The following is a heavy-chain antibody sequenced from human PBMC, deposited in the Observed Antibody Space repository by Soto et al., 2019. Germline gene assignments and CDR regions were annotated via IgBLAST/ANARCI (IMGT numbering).Heavy chain of an antibody. CDR3: ARGFSRYSYGWYYYGMDV. Sequence: PSQTLSLTCAISVDSVSSNSAAWNWIRQSPSRGLEWLGRTYYRSKWYNDYAVSVKRRITINPDASKNQFSLQLNSVTPEDTAVYYCARGFSRYSYGWYYYGMDVWGQGTTVTVTS. D-gene: IGHD5-18*01. J-gene: IGHJ6*02. CDR1: VDSVSSNSAA. V-gene: IGHV6-1*01. CDR2: TYYRSKWYN.